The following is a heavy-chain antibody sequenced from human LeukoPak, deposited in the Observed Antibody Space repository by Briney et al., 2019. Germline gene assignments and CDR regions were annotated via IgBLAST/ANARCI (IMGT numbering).Heavy chain of an antibody. CDR2: IRYDGSNK. Sequence: PGGSLRLSCAASGFTFSSYGMHWVRQAPGKGLEWVAFIRYDGSNKYYADSVKGRFTISRDNAKNSLYLQMNSLRAEDTAVYYCARVSDCSSTSCYYFDYWGQGTLVTVSS. J-gene: IGHJ4*02. D-gene: IGHD2-2*01. CDR1: GFTFSSYG. CDR3: ARVSDCSSTSCYYFDY. V-gene: IGHV3-30*02.